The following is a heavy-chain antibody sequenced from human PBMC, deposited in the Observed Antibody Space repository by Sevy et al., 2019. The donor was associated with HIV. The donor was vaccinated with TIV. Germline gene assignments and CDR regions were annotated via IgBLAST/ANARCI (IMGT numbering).Heavy chain of an antibody. V-gene: IGHV1-24*01. CDR1: GKTLSELS. CDR3: ATTRENYADNSGYFDY. Sequence: ASVKVSCTVSGKTLSELSMHWVRQAPGKGLEWMGSFDPEDGETIYAQNFQGRVTMTEDTFTDTAYMELSSLRSEDTAVYYCATTRENYADNSGYFDYWGQGTLVTVSS. J-gene: IGHJ4*02. D-gene: IGHD3-22*01. CDR2: FDPEDGET.